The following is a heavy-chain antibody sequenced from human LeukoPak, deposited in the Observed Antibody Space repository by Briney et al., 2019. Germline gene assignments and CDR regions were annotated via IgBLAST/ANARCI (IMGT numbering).Heavy chain of an antibody. D-gene: IGHD1-26*01. CDR3: VRRPNWGAANWYFDL. V-gene: IGHV3-13*01. CDR1: GFSISGYD. Sequence: GGSLRLSCTVSGFSISGYDIHGVRLTAGKGLEWVSTVDIAGVTYYPDSVKGRFTVSRENVQNSFHLQLNNLGAEDTGIYYCVRRPNWGAANWYFDLWGRGILVTVSS. CDR2: VDIAGVT. J-gene: IGHJ2*01.